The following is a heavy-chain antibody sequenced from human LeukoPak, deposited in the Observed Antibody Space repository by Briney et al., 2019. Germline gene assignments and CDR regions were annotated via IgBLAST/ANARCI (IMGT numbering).Heavy chain of an antibody. CDR1: GLTLSSFA. D-gene: IGHD4-17*01. Sequence: GVSLRLFCAASGLTLSSFAMSWVRQGPRKGLEWVLSISGSGDYTCYADSVKDRFSISRDNSKTTVSLQMNSLRAEDTAVYYCAKGRGAAVTSAANYWGQGTLVTVSS. V-gene: IGHV3-23*01. CDR2: ISGSGDYT. J-gene: IGHJ4*02. CDR3: AKGRGAAVTSAANY.